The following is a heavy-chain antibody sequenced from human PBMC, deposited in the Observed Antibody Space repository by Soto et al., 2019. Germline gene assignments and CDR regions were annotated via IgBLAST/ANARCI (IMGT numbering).Heavy chain of an antibody. V-gene: IGHV4-31*03. Sequence: PSETLSLTCTVSGGSINSAGYYWSWLRQHPGQGLEWIGNIYYSGSTSYNPSLKSRVSLSIDTSKNHFSLNLSSVTAADTAVYYCARVQTIFGIITVFDYWGQGTLVTSPQ. J-gene: IGHJ4*02. D-gene: IGHD3-3*01. CDR2: IYYSGST. CDR3: ARVQTIFGIITVFDY. CDR1: GGSINSAGYY.